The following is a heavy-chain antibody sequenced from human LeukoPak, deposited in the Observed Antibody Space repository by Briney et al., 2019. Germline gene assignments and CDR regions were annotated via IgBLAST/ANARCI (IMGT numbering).Heavy chain of an antibody. Sequence: SETLSLTCTVSRGSISSHYLSWIRQPPGKGLEWIGNIHDSGTANYSPSLKSRVTISVDTSKNNFSLKLTSVTAADTAIYYCAKGKQQLAYDSFDIWGQGTMVTASS. CDR3: AKGKQQLAYDSFDI. CDR1: RGSISSHY. V-gene: IGHV4-59*11. CDR2: IHDSGTA. D-gene: IGHD6-13*01. J-gene: IGHJ3*02.